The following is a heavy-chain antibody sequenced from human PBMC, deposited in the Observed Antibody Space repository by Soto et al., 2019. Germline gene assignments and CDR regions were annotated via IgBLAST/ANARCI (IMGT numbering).Heavy chain of an antibody. J-gene: IGHJ6*02. D-gene: IGHD2-21*01. Sequence: QVQLVESGGGVVQPGRSLRLSCAASGFTFSIYGIHWVRQAPGKGLEWVAVIWSDGSNQDYGDSVKGRFTISRDNSKNTLYLQMNSLRAEDTALYFCAREGIDYYVMDVWGQGTTVTVSS. CDR2: IWSDGSNQ. CDR1: GFTFSIYG. V-gene: IGHV3-33*01. CDR3: AREGIDYYVMDV.